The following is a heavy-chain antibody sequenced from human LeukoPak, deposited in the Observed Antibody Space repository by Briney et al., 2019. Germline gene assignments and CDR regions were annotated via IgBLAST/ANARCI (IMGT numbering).Heavy chain of an antibody. CDR1: GGRISSHY. V-gene: IGHV4-59*11. CDR2: IYYSGST. CDR3: ASMRLGYCSSTSCYRKDYYYYMDV. D-gene: IGHD2-2*02. Sequence: SETLSLTCTVSGGRISSHYWSWIRQPPGKGLEWIGHIYYSGSTNYNPSLKSRVTISVDTSKNQFSLKLSSVTAADTAVYYCASMRLGYCSSTSCYRKDYYYYMDVWGKGTTVTVSS. J-gene: IGHJ6*03.